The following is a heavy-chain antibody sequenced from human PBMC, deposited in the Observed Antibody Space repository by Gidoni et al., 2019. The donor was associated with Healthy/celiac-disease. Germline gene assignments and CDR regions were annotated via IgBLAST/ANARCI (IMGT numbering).Heavy chain of an antibody. CDR3: AKDRDCSSTSCYADYYYYGMDV. D-gene: IGHD2-2*01. Sequence: EVQLVEYGGGLVQPGRSLRLSCAASGFTFDDYARHWVRQAPGKGLEWVSGISWNSGSIGYADSVKGRFTISRDNAKNSLYLQMNSLRAEDTALYYCAKDRDCSSTSCYADYYYYGMDVWGQGTTVTVSS. CDR1: GFTFDDYA. V-gene: IGHV3-9*01. CDR2: ISWNSGSI. J-gene: IGHJ6*02.